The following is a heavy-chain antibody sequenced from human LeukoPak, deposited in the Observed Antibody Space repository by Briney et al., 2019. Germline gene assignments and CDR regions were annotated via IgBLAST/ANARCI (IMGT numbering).Heavy chain of an antibody. V-gene: IGHV3-20*04. J-gene: IGHJ4*02. CDR2: INWNGGST. D-gene: IGHD1-26*01. Sequence: RGSLRLSCAASGFTFDDYGMSWVRQAPGKGLEWVSGINWNGGSTGYADSVKGRFTISRDNAKNSLYLQMNSLRAEDTALYYRARNWEKCCFDYWGQGTLITVSS. CDR3: ARNWEKCCFDY. CDR1: GFTFDDYG.